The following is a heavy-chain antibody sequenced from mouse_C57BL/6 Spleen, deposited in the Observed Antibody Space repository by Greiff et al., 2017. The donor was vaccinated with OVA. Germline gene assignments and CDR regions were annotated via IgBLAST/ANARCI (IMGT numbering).Heavy chain of an antibody. CDR1: GYTFTDYE. J-gene: IGHJ1*03. D-gene: IGHD1-1*01. Sequence: VQLQQSGAELVRPGASVTLSCKASGYTFTDYEMHWVKQTPVHGLEWIGAIDTETGGTAYNQKFKGKAILTADKSSSTAYMELRSLTSEDSAVYYCTRENYYGLNWYFDVWGTGTTVTVAS. CDR3: TRENYYGLNWYFDV. V-gene: IGHV1-15*01. CDR2: IDTETGGT.